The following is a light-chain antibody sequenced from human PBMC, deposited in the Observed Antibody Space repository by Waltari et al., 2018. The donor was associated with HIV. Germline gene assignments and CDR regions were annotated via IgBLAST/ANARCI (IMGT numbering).Light chain of an antibody. CDR2: EVS. Sequence: QSALTQPASVSGSPGPSITISCTGTSSALVPWYPQHPDKAPKVMIFEVSKRPSGVSNRFSGSKSGNTASLTISGLQAEDEADYYCCSYVGSGTWVFGGGTKLTVL. CDR1: SSAL. CDR3: CSYVGSGTWV. V-gene: IGLV2-23*02. J-gene: IGLJ3*02.